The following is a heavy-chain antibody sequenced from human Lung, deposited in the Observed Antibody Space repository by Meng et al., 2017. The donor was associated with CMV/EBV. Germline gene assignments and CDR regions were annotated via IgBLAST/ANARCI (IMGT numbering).Heavy chain of an antibody. D-gene: IGHD2-15*01. Sequence: QVELVQCGLYLKKPGSSGKLTCNASASPVTSSASNWVRQAPGQGLEWMGWINTNTGNPTDAQGFTGRFVFSLDTSVSTAYLQISSLKAADTAVYYCARPYCSGGSCYTIDYWGQGTLVTVSS. V-gene: IGHV7-4-1*02. CDR2: INTNTGNP. J-gene: IGHJ4*02. CDR3: ARPYCSGGSCYTIDY. CDR1: ASPVTSSA.